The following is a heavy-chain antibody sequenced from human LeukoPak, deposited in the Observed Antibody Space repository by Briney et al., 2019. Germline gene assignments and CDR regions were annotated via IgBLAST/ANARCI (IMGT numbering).Heavy chain of an antibody. J-gene: IGHJ4*02. Sequence: PGRSLRLSCAASGFTFSSYAMHWVRQAPGKGLEWVAVISYDGSNKYYADSVKGRFTISRDNSKNTLYLQMNSLRAEDTAVYYCAKDNGYSYGYQKYYYDSSGYYLFDYWGQGTLVTVSS. CDR2: ISYDGSNK. CDR1: GFTFSSYA. CDR3: AKDNGYSYGYQKYYYDSSGYYLFDY. V-gene: IGHV3-30*04. D-gene: IGHD3-22*01.